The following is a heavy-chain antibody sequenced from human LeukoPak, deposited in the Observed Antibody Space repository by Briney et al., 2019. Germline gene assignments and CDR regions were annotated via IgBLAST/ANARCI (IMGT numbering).Heavy chain of an antibody. D-gene: IGHD2-15*01. CDR3: ARDLLLGYCSGGSCYSPYYFDY. J-gene: IGHJ4*02. Sequence: GGSLRLSCAASGFTFSSYSMNWVRQAPGKGLEWVSYISSSSSTIYYADSVKGRLTISRDNAKNSLYLQMNSLRAEDTAVYYCARDLLLGYCSGGSCYSPYYFDYWGQGTLVTVSS. CDR2: ISSSSSTI. V-gene: IGHV3-48*04. CDR1: GFTFSSYS.